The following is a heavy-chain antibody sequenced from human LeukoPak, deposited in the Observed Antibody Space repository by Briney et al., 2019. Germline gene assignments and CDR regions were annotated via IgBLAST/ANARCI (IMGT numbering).Heavy chain of an antibody. J-gene: IGHJ5*02. CDR3: ARDLDYSNYWFDP. D-gene: IGHD4-11*01. CDR2: IIPIFGTA. CDR1: GGTFISYA. Sequence: SVKVSCKASGGTFISYAISWVRQAPGQGLEWMGGIIPIFGTANYAQKFQGRVTITRDTSASTAYMELSSLRSEDTAVYYCARDLDYSNYWFDPWGQGTLVTVSS. V-gene: IGHV1-69*05.